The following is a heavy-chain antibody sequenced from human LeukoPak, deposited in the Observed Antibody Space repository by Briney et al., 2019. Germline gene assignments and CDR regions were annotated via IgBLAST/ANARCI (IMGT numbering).Heavy chain of an antibody. CDR2: INPNSGDT. D-gene: IGHD7-27*01. CDR1: GYTFTGYY. CDR3: ARELGRNAFDI. J-gene: IGHJ3*02. Sequence: ASVKVSCKASGYTFTGYYIHWVRQAPGQGLEWMGWINPNSGDTHYAQNFQGRVTMTRDTSISTAYMELSRLTSDDTAIYFCARELGRNAFDIWGQGTMVTVSP. V-gene: IGHV1-2*02.